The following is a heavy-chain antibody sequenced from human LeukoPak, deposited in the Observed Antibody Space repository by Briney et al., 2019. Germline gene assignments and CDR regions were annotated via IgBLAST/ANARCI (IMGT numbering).Heavy chain of an antibody. Sequence: SGGSLRLSCAASGFTFSNFAMNWVRQAPGKGLEWVSSISSSSSYIYYADSVKGRFTISRDNAKNSLYLQMNSLRAEDTAVYYCARDGYYDFWSGYYPTIYYYYMDVWGKGTTVTVSS. J-gene: IGHJ6*03. CDR3: ARDGYYDFWSGYYPTIYYYYMDV. D-gene: IGHD3-3*01. CDR2: ISSSSSYI. CDR1: GFTFSNFA. V-gene: IGHV3-21*01.